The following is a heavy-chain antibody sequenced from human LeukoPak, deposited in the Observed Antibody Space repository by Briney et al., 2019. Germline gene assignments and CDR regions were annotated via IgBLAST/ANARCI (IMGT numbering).Heavy chain of an antibody. J-gene: IGHJ3*02. CDR2: ITSSGRST. CDR1: GFTFSDYN. V-gene: IGHV3-11*04. CDR3: ARVLGSVLTGTAAFDI. Sequence: GGSLRLSCAASGFTFSDYNMTWIRQAPPKGLEWEWVAYITSSGRSTLYADSVKCRFTISRDNAKNSLYLQMNSLRREDTAVYYCARVLGSVLTGTAAFDIWGQETRVTVSS. D-gene: IGHD2-21*02.